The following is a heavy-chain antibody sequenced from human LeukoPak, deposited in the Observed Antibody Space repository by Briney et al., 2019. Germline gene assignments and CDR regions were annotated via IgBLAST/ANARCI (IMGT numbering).Heavy chain of an antibody. J-gene: IGHJ5*02. CDR2: INSDGSST. Sequence: GGSLRLSCAVSGITLSDYWMHWVRQTPGKRLVWVSRINSDGSSTTYADSVKGRFTISRDNSKSTVYLQMNSLRAEDTAVYYCSKDLTSDFGGDFDPWGQGTLVTVSS. V-gene: IGHV3-74*03. CDR1: GITLSDYW. D-gene: IGHD3-10*01. CDR3: SKDLTSDFGGDFDP.